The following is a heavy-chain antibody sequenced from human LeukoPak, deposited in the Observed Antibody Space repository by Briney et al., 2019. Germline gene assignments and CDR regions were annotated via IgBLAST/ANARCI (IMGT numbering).Heavy chain of an antibody. CDR1: GYTLTGHY. CDR3: ARGSFYFDY. Sequence: ASVKVSCKASGYTLTGHYIHWVRQAPGQGLEWMGWINPNSGGTNYAQKFQGRVTMTRDTSISTAYMELSRLRSDDTAVYYCARGSFYFDYWGQGTLVTVSS. V-gene: IGHV1-2*02. CDR2: INPNSGGT. J-gene: IGHJ4*02.